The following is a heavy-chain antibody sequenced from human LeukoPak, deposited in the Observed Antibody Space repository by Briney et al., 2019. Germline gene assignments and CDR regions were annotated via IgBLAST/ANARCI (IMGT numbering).Heavy chain of an antibody. D-gene: IGHD2-21*02. Sequence: SETLSLTCAVSGYSITSTYYWGWIRQPPGKGLEWIGNIYYRGSTYYNPSLKSRVIMSIDTSKNQFSLKVNSVTATDTAVYYCAKTVWSRLAAGLDSWGQGTLVTVSS. CDR3: AKTVWSRLAAGLDS. CDR2: IYYRGST. V-gene: IGHV4-38-2*01. CDR1: GYSITSTYY. J-gene: IGHJ4*02.